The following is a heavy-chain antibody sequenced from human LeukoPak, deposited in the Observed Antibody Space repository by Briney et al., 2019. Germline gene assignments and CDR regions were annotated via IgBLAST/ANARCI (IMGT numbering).Heavy chain of an antibody. V-gene: IGHV4-39*01. CDR1: MGVLSRGASY. J-gene: IGHJ3*02. D-gene: IGHD2-8*02. CDR3: AGLCAIGALYGGGGVFQRGGAYLI. CDR2: IYYSGDT. Sequence: PSETLSLTCTLSMGVLSRGASYSGCIRQPPGKELEWIGNIYYSGDTYYNPSLKSRVTIYVATSENQFSLRLTSVTRADTSVYSFAGLCAIGALYGGGGVFQRGGAYLILVQGTMVTVSS.